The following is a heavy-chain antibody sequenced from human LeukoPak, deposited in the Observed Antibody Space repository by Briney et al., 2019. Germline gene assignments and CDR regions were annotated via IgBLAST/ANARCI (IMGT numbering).Heavy chain of an antibody. CDR3: ARASDSSGYYYYDAFDI. V-gene: IGHV4-59*01. CDR1: GGSISSYY. Sequence: SETLSLTCTVSGGSISSYYWSWIRQPPGKGLEWIGYIYYSGSTNYNPSLKSRVTISVDTSKNQFSLKLSSVTAADTAVYYCARASDSSGYYYYDAFDIWGQGTMVTVSS. J-gene: IGHJ3*02. CDR2: IYYSGST. D-gene: IGHD3-22*01.